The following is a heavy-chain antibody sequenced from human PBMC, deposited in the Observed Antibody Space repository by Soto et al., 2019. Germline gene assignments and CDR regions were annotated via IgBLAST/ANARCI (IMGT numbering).Heavy chain of an antibody. Sequence: GASVKVSCKASGYTFTGYYMSWVRQAPGQGLEWMGIINPSGGGTSYAQKFQDRVTMTRDTSTNTVYMDLSSLRSEDTAVYYCARELAELTTVLYFYGMDVWGQGTTVTVSS. J-gene: IGHJ6*02. CDR2: INPSGGGT. CDR1: GYTFTGYY. CDR3: ARELAELTTVLYFYGMDV. V-gene: IGHV1-46*01. D-gene: IGHD4-4*01.